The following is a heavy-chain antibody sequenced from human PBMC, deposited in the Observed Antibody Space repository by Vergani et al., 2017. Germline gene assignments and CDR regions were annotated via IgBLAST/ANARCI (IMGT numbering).Heavy chain of an antibody. V-gene: IGHV3-21*06. J-gene: IGHJ6*03. Sequence: EVQLVESGGGLVKPGGSLRLSCAASGFTFSSYSMNWVRQAPGKGLEWVSSISSSSSYIYYADSVKGRFTISRDNAKNSLYLQMSSLRAEDTAVYYCARVPSGYSYYYDYYYMDVWGKGTTVTVSS. CDR2: ISSSSSYI. D-gene: IGHD3-3*01. CDR1: GFTFSSYS. CDR3: ARVPSGYSYYYDYYYMDV.